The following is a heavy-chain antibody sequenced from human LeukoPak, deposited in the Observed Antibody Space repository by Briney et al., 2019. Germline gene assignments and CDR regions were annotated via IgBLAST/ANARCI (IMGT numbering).Heavy chain of an antibody. D-gene: IGHD2-2*01. Sequence: SETLSLTCAVYGESFSGYYWSWIRQPPGKGLEWIGEINHSGSTNYNPSLKSRVTISVDTSRNQSSLKLSSVTAADTAVYYCARVRWVVPAARGAFDIWGQGTMVTVSS. CDR3: ARVRWVVPAARGAFDI. V-gene: IGHV4-34*01. J-gene: IGHJ3*02. CDR1: GESFSGYY. CDR2: INHSGST.